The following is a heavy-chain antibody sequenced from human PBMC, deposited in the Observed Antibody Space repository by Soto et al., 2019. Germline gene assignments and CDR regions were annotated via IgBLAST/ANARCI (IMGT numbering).Heavy chain of an antibody. Sequence: QVQLVQSGAEVRKPGASVTVSCRSSGDSFNDYYIHWVRQAPGQGFEWMGWINPNGGVTQYAQKFQGWVSMTRDTSIRTVYMQLSRLRSADTAVYYCARESGGATATLDYYYFYMDVWGTGTTVTVSS. V-gene: IGHV1-2*04. CDR2: INPNGGVT. J-gene: IGHJ6*03. CDR3: ARESGGATATLDYYYFYMDV. CDR1: GDSFNDYY. D-gene: IGHD5-12*01.